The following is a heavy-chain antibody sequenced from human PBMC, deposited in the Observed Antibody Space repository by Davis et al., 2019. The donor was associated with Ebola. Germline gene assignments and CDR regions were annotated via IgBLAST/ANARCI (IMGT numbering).Heavy chain of an antibody. J-gene: IGHJ5*02. V-gene: IGHV1-69*13. CDR3: ATAGVILGSCNSFNCPFNWFDP. D-gene: IGHD2/OR15-2a*01. Sequence: SVKVSCKASGGTFSGFAISWVRQAPGQGLEWMGGIIPVFRRPNYAQKFQGRVTISADESTTTAYLELSRLRYEDTAVYYCATAGVILGSCNSFNCPFNWFDPWGQGTLVTVSS. CDR1: GGTFSGFA. CDR2: IIPVFRRP.